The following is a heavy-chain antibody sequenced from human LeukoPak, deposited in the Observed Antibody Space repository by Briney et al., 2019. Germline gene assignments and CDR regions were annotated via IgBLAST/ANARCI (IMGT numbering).Heavy chain of an antibody. CDR2: ISAYNGNT. CDR1: GYTFTSYG. D-gene: IGHD1-26*01. J-gene: IGHJ4*02. CDR3: ARDSLYSGSYYRLYYFDY. V-gene: IGHV1-18*01. Sequence: ASVKVSCKASGYTFTSYGISWVRQAPGQGLEWMGWISAYNGNTNYAQKLQGRVTMTTDTSTSTAYMELRSLRSDDTAVYYCARDSLYSGSYYRLYYFDYWGRGTLVTVSS.